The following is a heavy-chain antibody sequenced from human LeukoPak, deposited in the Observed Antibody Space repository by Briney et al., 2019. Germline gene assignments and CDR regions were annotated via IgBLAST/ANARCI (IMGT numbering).Heavy chain of an antibody. D-gene: IGHD2-15*01. J-gene: IGHJ4*02. CDR3: ARDQAFVYCSGGTCYDDY. CDR2: INPNSGET. CDR1: GYTFTGYY. Sequence: ASVKVSCKASGYTFTGYYIHWVRQAPGQGLEWMGWINPNSGETHYEQKFQGRVTMTRDTSINTAYIELSRLRSDDTAVYYCARDQAFVYCSGGTCYDDYWGQGSLVTVSS. V-gene: IGHV1-2*02.